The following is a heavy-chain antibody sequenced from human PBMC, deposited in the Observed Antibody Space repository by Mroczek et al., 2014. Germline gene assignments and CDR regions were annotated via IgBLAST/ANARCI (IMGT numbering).Heavy chain of an antibody. CDR1: GGSISSSSYY. Sequence: QVQLVESGPGLVKPSETLSLTCTVSGGSISSSSYYWGWIRQPPGKGLEWIGSIYYSGSTYYNPSLKSRVTISVDTSKNQFSLKLSSVTAADTAVYYCARLDSAYYGMDVVGPRDHGHRLL. D-gene: IGHD2-21*01. J-gene: IGHJ6*02. CDR2: IYYSGST. V-gene: IGHV4-39*01. CDR3: ARLDSAYYGMDV.